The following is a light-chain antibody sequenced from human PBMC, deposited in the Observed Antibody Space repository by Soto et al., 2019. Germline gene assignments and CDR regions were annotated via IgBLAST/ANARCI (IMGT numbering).Light chain of an antibody. CDR1: RSNIGSGFD. CDR2: GNS. CDR3: QSYDNSLRVL. J-gene: IGLJ2*01. Sequence: QSVLTQPPSVSGAPGQSVTIPCTGSRSNIGSGFDVHWYQQVPGTAPKLLIFGNSNRPSGVPDRFSGSKSGSSASLAIAGLQAEDEADYFCQSYDNSLRVLFGGGTKLTVL. V-gene: IGLV1-40*01.